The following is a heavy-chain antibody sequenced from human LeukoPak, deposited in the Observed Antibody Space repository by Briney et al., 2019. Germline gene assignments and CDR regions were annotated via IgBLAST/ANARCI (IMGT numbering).Heavy chain of an antibody. Sequence: SETLSLTCAVYGGSFSGYYWSWIRQPPGKGLEWIGSIYYSGSTYYNPSLKSRVTISVDTSKNQFSLKLSSVTAADTAVYYCASVGRYSSGWYFDYWGQGTLVTVSS. D-gene: IGHD6-19*01. J-gene: IGHJ4*02. CDR3: ASVGRYSSGWYFDY. CDR2: IYYSGST. V-gene: IGHV4-34*01. CDR1: GGSFSGYY.